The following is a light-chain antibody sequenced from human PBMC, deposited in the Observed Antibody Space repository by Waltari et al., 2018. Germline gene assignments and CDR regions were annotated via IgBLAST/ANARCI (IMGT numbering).Light chain of an antibody. Sequence: IQMTQSPSTLSASVGDRVTIACRASQNIGSWLAWYQQRPGKAPKLLIYKASSLDSGVPSRFSGSGSGTEFTLTISSLQPDDFATYYCQEYNSSPSWTFGQGTKVEIK. V-gene: IGKV1-5*03. J-gene: IGKJ1*01. CDR1: QNIGSW. CDR3: QEYNSSPSWT. CDR2: KAS.